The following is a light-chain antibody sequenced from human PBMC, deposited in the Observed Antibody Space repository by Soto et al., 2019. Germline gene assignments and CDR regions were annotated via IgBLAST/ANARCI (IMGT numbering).Light chain of an antibody. J-gene: IGLJ2*01. CDR2: DTN. V-gene: IGLV7-46*01. CDR1: TGAVTSGQY. CDR3: LLSYGGARPGI. Sequence: QAVVTQEPSLTGSPGGTVTLTCGSTTGAVTSGQYPYWFQQHPGQAPRTLIYDTNNKHSWTPARFSGSLLGGKAALTLSGAQREDEAEYYCLLSYGGARPGIFGGGTQLTVL.